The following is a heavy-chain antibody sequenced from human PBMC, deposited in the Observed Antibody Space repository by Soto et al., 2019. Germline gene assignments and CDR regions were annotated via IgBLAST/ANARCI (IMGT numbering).Heavy chain of an antibody. CDR1: GGSISSYY. Sequence: SETLSLTCTVSGGSISSYYWSWIRQPPGKGLEWIGYIYYSGSTNYNPSLKSRVTISVDTSKNQFSLKLSSVTAADTAVYYCARVHFDWLPPSILYYYYMDVWGKGTTVTVSS. D-gene: IGHD3-9*01. J-gene: IGHJ6*03. V-gene: IGHV4-59*01. CDR3: ARVHFDWLPPSILYYYYMDV. CDR2: IYYSGST.